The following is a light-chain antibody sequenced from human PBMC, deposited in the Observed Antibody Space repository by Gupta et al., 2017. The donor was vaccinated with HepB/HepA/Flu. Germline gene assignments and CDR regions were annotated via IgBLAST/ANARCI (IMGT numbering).Light chain of an antibody. CDR2: YDD. CDR1: NIGSKS. Sequence: SYVLPRPPSVSVAPGQTARITCGGNNIGSKSVHWYQQKPGQAPVLVIYYDDDRASGIPERFSGSNSGNTATLTLRRVEAGDEADYYCQVWHTTTDSGDVVFGGGTRLTVL. CDR3: QVWHTTTDSGDVV. V-gene: IGLV3-21*04. J-gene: IGLJ2*01.